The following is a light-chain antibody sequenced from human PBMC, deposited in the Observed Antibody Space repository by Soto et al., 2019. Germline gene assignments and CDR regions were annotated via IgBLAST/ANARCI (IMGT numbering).Light chain of an antibody. Sequence: QSALTQPASVSGSPGQSITISCTGTSSDVGGYNYVSWYQQHPGKAPKLMIYEVSNRPSGVSNRFSASKSGNTASLTISGLQAEDGADYYCCSYAGSNTWVFGGGTKVTVL. CDR3: CSYAGSNTWV. J-gene: IGLJ3*02. CDR2: EVS. V-gene: IGLV2-23*02. CDR1: SSDVGGYNY.